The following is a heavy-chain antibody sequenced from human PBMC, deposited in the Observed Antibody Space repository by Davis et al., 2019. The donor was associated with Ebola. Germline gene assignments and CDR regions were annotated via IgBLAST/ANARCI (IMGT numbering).Heavy chain of an antibody. CDR3: AKAHIVGTEGWFDP. V-gene: IGHV3-30*02. CDR2: IAYDESNK. J-gene: IGHJ5*02. D-gene: IGHD1-1*01. CDR1: GFIFSSFG. Sequence: PGGSLRLSCAASGFIFSSFGMHWVRQAPGKGLEWVAFIAYDESNKYYADFVEGRFTISRDNSRNTVYLQMNSLRPEDTAMYFCAKAHIVGTEGWFDPWGQGTLVTVSS.